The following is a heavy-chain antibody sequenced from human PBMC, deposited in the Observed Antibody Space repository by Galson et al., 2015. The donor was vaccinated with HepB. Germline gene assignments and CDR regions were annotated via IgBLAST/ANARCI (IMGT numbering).Heavy chain of an antibody. Sequence: SLRLSCAASGFTFSSYWVHWVRQAPGKGLVWVSRTNGDESSTSYADSVKGRFTISRDNAKNTLYLQVNSLRAEDTAVYYCARSWRSWSGLDYWGQGTLVTVSS. J-gene: IGHJ4*02. D-gene: IGHD3/OR15-3a*01. CDR1: GFTFSSYW. CDR3: ARSWRSWSGLDY. CDR2: TNGDESST. V-gene: IGHV3-74*01.